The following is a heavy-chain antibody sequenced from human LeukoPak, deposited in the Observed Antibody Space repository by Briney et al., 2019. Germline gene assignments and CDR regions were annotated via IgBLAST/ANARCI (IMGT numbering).Heavy chain of an antibody. CDR1: GFTFDEHA. CDR2: ISWNSGSI. D-gene: IGHD6-13*01. V-gene: IGHV3-9*01. J-gene: IGHJ4*02. Sequence: HPGRSLRLSCAASGFTFDEHAMHWVRQAPGKGLEWVSGISWNSGSIGYADSVKGRFTISRDNAKNSLYLQMNSLRPEDTALYYCAKDLLRYSSSWLFDYWGRGTLVTVSS. CDR3: AKDLLRYSSSWLFDY.